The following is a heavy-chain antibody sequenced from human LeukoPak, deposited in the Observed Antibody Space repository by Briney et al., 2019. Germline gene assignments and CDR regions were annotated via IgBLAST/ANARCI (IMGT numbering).Heavy chain of an antibody. Sequence: PGGSLRLSCAASGFTFSSYAMHWVRQAPGKGLEGVAVISYDGSNKYYADSVKGRFTISRDNSKNTVFLQMNSLRAEDTAVYYCARVGSTVTPRYFQHWGQGTLVTVSS. J-gene: IGHJ1*01. CDR3: ARVGSTVTPRYFQH. D-gene: IGHD4-17*01. CDR2: ISYDGSNK. V-gene: IGHV3-30*14. CDR1: GFTFSSYA.